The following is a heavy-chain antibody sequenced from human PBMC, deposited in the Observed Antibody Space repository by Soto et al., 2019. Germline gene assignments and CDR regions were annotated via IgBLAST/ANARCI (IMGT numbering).Heavy chain of an antibody. CDR1: GGSISSSSYY. CDR2: IYYSGST. D-gene: IGHD1-26*01. CDR3: ARWESRGNDAFDI. V-gene: IGHV4-39*01. J-gene: IGHJ3*02. Sequence: QLQLQESGPGLVKPSETLSLTCTVSGGSISSSSYYWGWIRQPPGKGLEWIGSIYYSGSTYYNPSLKSRVTISVDTSKNQFSLKLSSVTAADTAVYYCARWESRGNDAFDIWGQGTMVTVSS.